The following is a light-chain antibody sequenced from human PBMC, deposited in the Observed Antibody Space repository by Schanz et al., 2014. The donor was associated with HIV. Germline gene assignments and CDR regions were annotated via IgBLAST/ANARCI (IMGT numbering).Light chain of an antibody. CDR2: GDN. J-gene: IGLJ3*02. CDR3: ATWDDSLEGWV. Sequence: QPVLTQPPSLSGAPGQWVTVSCSGGSSNIGAGFDVPWYQQLPGTAPKLLIYGDNSRPSGVPDRFSGSKSGTSASLAITGLQSEDESDFFCATWDDSLEGWVFGGGTKLTVL. CDR1: SSNIGAGFD. V-gene: IGLV1-40*01.